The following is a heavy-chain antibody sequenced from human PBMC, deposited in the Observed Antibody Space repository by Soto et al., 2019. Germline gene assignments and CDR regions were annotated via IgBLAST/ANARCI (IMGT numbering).Heavy chain of an antibody. CDR1: GGSISSYY. V-gene: IGHV4-4*07. D-gene: IGHD3-16*02. J-gene: IGHJ4*02. Sequence: PSETLSLTCTVSGGSISSYYWSWIRQPAGKGLEWIGRIHTSGSTNYNPSLKSRVTMSVDTSKNQFSLKLSSVTAADTAVYYCARVNYDYVWGSYRYYFDYWGQGTPVTVSS. CDR2: IHTSGST. CDR3: ARVNYDYVWGSYRYYFDY.